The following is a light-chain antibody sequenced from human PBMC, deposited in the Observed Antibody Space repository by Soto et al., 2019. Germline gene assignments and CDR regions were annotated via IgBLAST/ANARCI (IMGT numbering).Light chain of an antibody. CDR2: GAS. J-gene: IGKJ1*01. Sequence: EIVLTQSPGTLSLSPGERATLSRRASQSVSSNYLAWYQQKPGQAPRLLIYGASSRATGIPDRSSGSGSGTDFTLTIRRLEPEDFAVYYCQQYGSSYPWTFGQGTKVDIK. CDR1: QSVSSNY. V-gene: IGKV3-20*01. CDR3: QQYGSSYPWT.